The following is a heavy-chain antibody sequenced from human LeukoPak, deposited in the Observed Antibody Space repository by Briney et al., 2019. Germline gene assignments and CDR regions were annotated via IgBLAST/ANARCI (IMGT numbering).Heavy chain of an antibody. CDR1: GGSISSYY. CDR2: IYYSGST. Sequence: SETLSLTCTVSGGSISSYYWSWIRQPPGKGLEWIGYIYYSGSTNYNPSLKSRVTISVDTSKNQFSLKLNSVTAADTAVYYCARHKGSSWLDAFDIWGQGIMVTVSS. CDR3: ARHKGSSWLDAFDI. V-gene: IGHV4-59*08. J-gene: IGHJ3*02. D-gene: IGHD6-13*01.